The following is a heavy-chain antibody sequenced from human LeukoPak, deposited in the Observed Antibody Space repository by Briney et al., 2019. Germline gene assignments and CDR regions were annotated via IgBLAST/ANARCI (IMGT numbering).Heavy chain of an antibody. CDR1: GYTFTNHG. CDR3: ARVHLTIVVVPAAMTQTIEVVYNWFDP. D-gene: IGHD2-2*01. J-gene: IGHJ5*02. V-gene: IGHV1-18*01. Sequence: GASVKASCKASGYTFTNHGIHWVRQAPGQGFEWMGWITPYNGYTNYALTFQDRVTMTTDTSTSTVYMELRSLRFDDTAVYYCARVHLTIVVVPAAMTQTIEVVYNWFDPWGQGTLVTVSS. CDR2: ITPYNGYT.